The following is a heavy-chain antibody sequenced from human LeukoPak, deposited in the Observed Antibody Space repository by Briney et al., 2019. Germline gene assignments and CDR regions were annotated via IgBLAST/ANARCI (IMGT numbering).Heavy chain of an antibody. D-gene: IGHD1-26*01. CDR2: IRYSGTT. V-gene: IGHV4-39*07. CDR1: GGSISSTYDH. CDR3: ARGSGSYLAEYFQH. J-gene: IGHJ1*01. Sequence: SETLSLTCTVSGGSISSTYDHWDWIRQPPGKGLEWMGSIRYSGTTYYNPSLKGRVTIFVDTSNNQFSLKLNSVTAADTAVFYCARGSGSYLAEYFQHWGQGTLVTVSS.